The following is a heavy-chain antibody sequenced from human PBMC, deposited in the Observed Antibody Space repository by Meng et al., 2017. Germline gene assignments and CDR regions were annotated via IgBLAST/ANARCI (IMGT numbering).Heavy chain of an antibody. CDR3: ARGAYVTKGYYYYYYGMDV. J-gene: IGHJ6*02. D-gene: IGHD4-17*01. Sequence: SVKVSCKASGGTFSSYTISWVRQAPGQGLEWMGRIIPILGIANYAQKFQGRVKITADKSTSTVYMELSSLRSEDTAVYYCARGAYVTKGYYYYYYGMDVWGQGTTVTVSS. CDR2: IIPILGIA. V-gene: IGHV1-69*02. CDR1: GGTFSSYT.